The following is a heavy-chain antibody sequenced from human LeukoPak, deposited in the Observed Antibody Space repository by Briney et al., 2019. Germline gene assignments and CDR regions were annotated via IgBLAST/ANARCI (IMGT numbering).Heavy chain of an antibody. J-gene: IGHJ2*01. CDR3: ARVRSNDWYFDL. Sequence: SETLSLTCTVSGASISDYSWSWIRQPPGKGLEWIGSISYSGNINYNPSLESRVSISVDSSKKQFSLMVRSVTAADTAVYYCARVRSNDWYFDLWGRGTLVAVSS. CDR1: GASISDYS. CDR2: ISYSGNI. V-gene: IGHV4-59*01.